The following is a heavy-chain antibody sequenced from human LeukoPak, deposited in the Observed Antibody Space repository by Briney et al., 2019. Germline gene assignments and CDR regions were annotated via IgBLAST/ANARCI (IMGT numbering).Heavy chain of an antibody. CDR2: ISSSGSTI. V-gene: IGHV3-48*03. J-gene: IGHJ4*02. CDR3: ASSLLEAYYSDSSGPTGY. CDR1: GFTFSSYE. Sequence: PGGSLRLSCAASGFTFSSYEMNWVRQAPGKGLEWVSYISSSGSTIYYADSVKGRFTISRDNAKNSLYLQMNSLRAEDTAVYYCASSLLEAYYSDSSGPTGYWGQGTLVTVSS. D-gene: IGHD3-22*01.